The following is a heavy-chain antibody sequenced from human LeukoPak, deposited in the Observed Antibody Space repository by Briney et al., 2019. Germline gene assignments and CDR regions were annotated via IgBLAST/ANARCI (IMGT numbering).Heavy chain of an antibody. Sequence: GGALRLSCAASGFTFSSYAMSWVRQAPGKGLEWVSAISGSGGSTYYADSVKGRFTISRDNSKNTLYLQMNSLRAEDTAVYYCAKDFLSSSSSDYWGQGTLVTVSS. J-gene: IGHJ4*02. CDR2: ISGSGGST. CDR1: GFTFSSYA. CDR3: AKDFLSSSSSDY. V-gene: IGHV3-23*01. D-gene: IGHD6-6*01.